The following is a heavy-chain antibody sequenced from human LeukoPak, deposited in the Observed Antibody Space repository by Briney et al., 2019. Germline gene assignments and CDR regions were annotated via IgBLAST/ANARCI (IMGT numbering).Heavy chain of an antibody. CDR2: ISYDGNNK. CDR1: GFIFSTYN. J-gene: IGHJ4*02. V-gene: IGHV3-30-3*01. CDR3: ARDQDGY. Sequence: GGSLRLSCAAPGFIFSTYNMHWVRQAPGKGLAWVASISYDGNNKNYADSVKGRFTVSRDNSKNTLYLQMNSLSAEDTAVYYCARDQDGYWGQGTLVTVSS.